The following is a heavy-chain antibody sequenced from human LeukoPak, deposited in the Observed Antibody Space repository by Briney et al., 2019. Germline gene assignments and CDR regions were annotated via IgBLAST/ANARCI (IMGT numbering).Heavy chain of an antibody. D-gene: IGHD6-19*01. CDR3: ARDLHSSGWNPPHY. Sequence: GGSLRLSCAASGFTFSSYAMHWVRQAPGKGLEWVAVISYDGSNKYSAASVKGRFTISRDNSKNTLYLQMNSLIAEYTAVYYCARDLHSSGWNPPHYWGQGTLVTVSS. J-gene: IGHJ4*02. CDR1: GFTFSSYA. CDR2: ISYDGSNK. V-gene: IGHV3-30-3*01.